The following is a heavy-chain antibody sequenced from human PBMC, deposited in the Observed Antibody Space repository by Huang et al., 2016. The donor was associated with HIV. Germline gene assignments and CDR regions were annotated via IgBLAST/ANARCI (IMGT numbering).Heavy chain of an antibody. J-gene: IGHJ6*03. Sequence: QVSLEQWGEGVVMPSDTLSLNCAVYGASLPTYFWSWIRQSPVKGLQWIGEIKPGGPSNYNPVFQCRVIMSVDTLKNQFSLSRAPVEEDFFYFNMDLWGRGTPVIVSS. D-gene: IGHD1-1*01. V-gene: IGHV4-34*02. CDR2: IKPGGPS. CDR3: L. CDR1: GASLPTYF.